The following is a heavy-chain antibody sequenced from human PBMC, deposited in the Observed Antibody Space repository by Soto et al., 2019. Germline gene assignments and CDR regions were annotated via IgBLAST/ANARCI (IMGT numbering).Heavy chain of an antibody. CDR2: INHSGST. J-gene: IGHJ4*02. D-gene: IGHD6-13*01. CDR3: ARGRRRTTTVMKLAAKTGRDY. Sequence: PSETLSLTCAVYGGSFSGYYLSWIRQPPGKGLEWIGEINHSGSTNYNPSLKSRVTISVDTSKNQFSLKLSSVTAADTAVYYCARGRRRTTTVMKLAAKTGRDYWGQGTLVTVSS. V-gene: IGHV4-34*01. CDR1: GGSFSGYY.